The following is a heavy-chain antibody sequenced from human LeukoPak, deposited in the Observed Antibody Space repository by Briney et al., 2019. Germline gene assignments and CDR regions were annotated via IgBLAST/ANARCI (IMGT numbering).Heavy chain of an antibody. D-gene: IGHD6-19*01. Sequence: SVKVSCKASGGTFSSYAISWVRQAPGQGLEWMGRIIPILGIANYAQKFQGRVTITADKSTSTAYMELSSLRSEDTAVYYCARVSGTTGVAGYNWFDPWGQGTLVTVSS. V-gene: IGHV1-69*04. CDR2: IIPILGIA. J-gene: IGHJ5*02. CDR1: GGTFSSYA. CDR3: ARVSGTTGVAGYNWFDP.